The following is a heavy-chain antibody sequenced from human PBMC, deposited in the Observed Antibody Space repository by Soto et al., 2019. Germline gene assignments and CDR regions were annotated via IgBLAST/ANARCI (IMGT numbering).Heavy chain of an antibody. D-gene: IGHD6-19*01. V-gene: IGHV3-74*01. Sequence: GSLRLSCAASGFTFSSHWMHWVRQAAGKGLVWVSRINSDGISTSYADSYADSVKGRFTISRDNAKNTLYLQMNSLRAEDTAVYYCAREGSSGSFEYWGQGTLVTVSS. CDR2: INSDGIST. CDR3: AREGSSGSFEY. J-gene: IGHJ4*02. CDR1: GFTFSSHW.